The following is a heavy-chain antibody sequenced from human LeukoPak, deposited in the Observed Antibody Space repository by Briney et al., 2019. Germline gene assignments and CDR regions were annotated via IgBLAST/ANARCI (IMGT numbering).Heavy chain of an antibody. J-gene: IGHJ4*02. Sequence: GGSLRLSCAASGFTLTSYAMNWVRQAPGKGLEWVSGISGSGGSTYYADSVKGRFSISRDNSKNTLYLHLNSLRVEDTAEYYCAKAHGGSYHSGIDWGQGTLVIVSS. CDR1: GFTLTSYA. V-gene: IGHV3-23*01. CDR2: ISGSGGST. CDR3: AKAHGGSYHSGID. D-gene: IGHD1-26*01.